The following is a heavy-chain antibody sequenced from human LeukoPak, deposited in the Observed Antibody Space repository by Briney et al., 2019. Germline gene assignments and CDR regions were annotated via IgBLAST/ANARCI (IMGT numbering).Heavy chain of an antibody. V-gene: IGHV3-23*01. Sequence: GGSLRLSCAASGFTFSSYAMGWVRQAPGKGLEWVSAITASGGNTYYADSVKGRFTISRDDSKNTLYLQVNSLRAEDTAVYYCAKGNGYSYGRYYFDYWGQGTLVTVSS. CDR2: ITASGGNT. J-gene: IGHJ4*02. CDR3: AKGNGYSYGRYYFDY. CDR1: GFTFSSYA. D-gene: IGHD5-18*01.